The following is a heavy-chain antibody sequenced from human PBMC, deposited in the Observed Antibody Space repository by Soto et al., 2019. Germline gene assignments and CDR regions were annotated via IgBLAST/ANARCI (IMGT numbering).Heavy chain of an antibody. V-gene: IGHV3-48*01. CDR3: ARVPDRDNNWFDL. J-gene: IGHJ5*02. Sequence: EVQLVESGGGLVQPGGSLRLSCVASGFTFTAYSMNWVRQAPGKGLEWVSYIRFARNIIHYTDSVKGRFTISRDNAKSSLYLQMDSLRAEDTAVYYCARVPDRDNNWFDLWGQGTLVTVSS. D-gene: IGHD2-21*02. CDR1: GFTFTAYS. CDR2: IRFARNII.